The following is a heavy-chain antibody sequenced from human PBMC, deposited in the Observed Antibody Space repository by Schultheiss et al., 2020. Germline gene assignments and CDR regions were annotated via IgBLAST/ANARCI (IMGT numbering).Heavy chain of an antibody. Sequence: GGSLRLSCAASGFTFSSYAMNWVRQAPGKGLEWVALIYYNGDVKYYADSVKGRFTISRDNSKNTLYLQMNSLRAEDTAVYYCARDWGGYDFWSGYYYYYYGMDVWGQGTTVTVSS. CDR2: IYYNGDVK. D-gene: IGHD3-3*01. V-gene: IGHV3-33*08. CDR1: GFTFSSYA. CDR3: ARDWGGYDFWSGYYYYYYGMDV. J-gene: IGHJ6*02.